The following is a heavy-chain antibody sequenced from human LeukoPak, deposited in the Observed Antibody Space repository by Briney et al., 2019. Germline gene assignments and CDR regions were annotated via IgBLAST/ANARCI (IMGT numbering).Heavy chain of an antibody. CDR2: ISSSGSTI. J-gene: IGHJ4*02. Sequence: GGSLRLSCAASGFTFSDYYMSWIRQAPGKGLEWVSYISSSGSTIYYADSVKGRFTLSRDNAKNSLYLQMNSLRAEDTAVYYCARSVDYDFWSEDIGLEYWGQGTLVTVSS. V-gene: IGHV3-11*04. D-gene: IGHD3-3*01. CDR3: ARSVDYDFWSEDIGLEY. CDR1: GFTFSDYY.